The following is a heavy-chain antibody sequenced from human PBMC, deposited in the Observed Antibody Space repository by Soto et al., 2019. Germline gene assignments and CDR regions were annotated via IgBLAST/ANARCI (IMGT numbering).Heavy chain of an antibody. Sequence: ASVKVSCKASGYTFTSYAMQWVRQAPGQRLEWMGRINPGNGNTKYSQKFQGRVTITRDTSASTAYMELSSLRSEDTAVYYCARDRGLTIDYWGQGTLVTVSS. J-gene: IGHJ4*02. CDR1: GYTFTSYA. CDR3: ARDRGLTIDY. CDR2: INPGNGNT. D-gene: IGHD3-10*01. V-gene: IGHV1-3*01.